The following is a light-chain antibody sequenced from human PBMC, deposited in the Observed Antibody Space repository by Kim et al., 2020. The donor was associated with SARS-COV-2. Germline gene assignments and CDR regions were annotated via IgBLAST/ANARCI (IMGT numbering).Light chain of an antibody. CDR1: GFNIGSNY. J-gene: IGLJ2*01. Sequence: QSVLTQPPSVSAAPGQKVTISCSGSGFNIGSNYVSWYQQLPGTVPKLLIYDNTLRPSGIPDRFSGSNSGTSATLGITGLQTGDEGDSYCCSYVVFGG. CDR2: DNT. CDR3: CSYVV. V-gene: IGLV1-51*01.